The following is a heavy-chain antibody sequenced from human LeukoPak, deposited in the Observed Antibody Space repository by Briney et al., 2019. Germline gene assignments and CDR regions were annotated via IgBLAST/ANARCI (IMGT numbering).Heavy chain of an antibody. D-gene: IGHD2-2*01. CDR2: IKEDGSEK. V-gene: IGHV3-7*03. CDR1: GGSVNGYY. J-gene: IGHJ4*02. CDR3: ARRPIVGVPAPIDY. Sequence: ETLSLTCTVSGGSVNGYYWSWVRRPPGQGLEWVANIKEDGSEKYYVDSVKGRSTISRDNAKNSVYLQMNSLRAEDTAVYYCARRPIVGVPAPIDYWGQGNLVTVSS.